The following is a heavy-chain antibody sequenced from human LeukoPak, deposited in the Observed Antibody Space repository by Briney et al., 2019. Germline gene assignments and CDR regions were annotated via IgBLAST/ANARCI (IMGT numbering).Heavy chain of an antibody. D-gene: IGHD3-22*01. J-gene: IGHJ4*02. V-gene: IGHV1-69*04. CDR1: GGTFSSYA. Sequence: SVKVSCKASGGTFSSYAISWVRQAPGQGLEWMGRTIPILGIANYAQKFQGRVTITADKSTSTAYMELSSLRSEDTAVYYCARGYYYDSSGYPDWGQGTLVTVSS. CDR3: ARGYYYDSSGYPD. CDR2: TIPILGIA.